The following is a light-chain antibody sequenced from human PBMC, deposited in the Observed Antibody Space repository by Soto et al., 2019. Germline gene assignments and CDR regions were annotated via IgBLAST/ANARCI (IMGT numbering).Light chain of an antibody. V-gene: IGKV3-20*01. CDR3: QQYDNWPPT. J-gene: IGKJ4*01. Sequence: EIVLTQSPGTLSLSPGERATLSCRASQSVSSSYLAWYQQKPGQAPRLLIYGASSRATGIPDRFSGSGSGTEFTLTISSLQSEDFAVYYCQQYDNWPPTFGGGT. CDR1: QSVSSSY. CDR2: GAS.